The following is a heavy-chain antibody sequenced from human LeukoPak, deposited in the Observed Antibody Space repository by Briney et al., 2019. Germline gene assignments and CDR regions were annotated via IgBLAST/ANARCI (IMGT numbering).Heavy chain of an antibody. Sequence: GESLKISCKGSGYSFTNFWIGWVRQMPGRVLEWMAVIYPGDSDTRYSPSFQGQVTMSADKSISTAYLQWSSLRASDTAIYYCARAYSSSWYRFDPWGQGTLVTVSS. D-gene: IGHD6-13*01. CDR1: GYSFTNFW. CDR3: ARAYSSSWYRFDP. V-gene: IGHV5-51*01. CDR2: IYPGDSDT. J-gene: IGHJ5*02.